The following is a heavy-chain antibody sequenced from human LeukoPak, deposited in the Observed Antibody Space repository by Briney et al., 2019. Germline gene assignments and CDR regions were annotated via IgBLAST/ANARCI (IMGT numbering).Heavy chain of an antibody. Sequence: GGSLRLSCAASGFTFSSYSMNWVRQAPGKGLEWVSSISSSGSYIYYADSVKGRFTISRDNAKNSLYLLMNSLRAEDTAVYYCLGGNPFDYWGQRTLVTVSS. J-gene: IGHJ4*02. V-gene: IGHV3-21*01. CDR3: LGGNPFDY. CDR1: GFTFSSYS. D-gene: IGHD4-23*01. CDR2: ISSSGSYI.